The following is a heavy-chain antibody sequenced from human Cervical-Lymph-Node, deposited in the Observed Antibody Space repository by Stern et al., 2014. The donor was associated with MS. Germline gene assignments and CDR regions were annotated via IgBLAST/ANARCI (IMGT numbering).Heavy chain of an antibody. CDR1: GFTFTSCY. D-gene: IGHD4-17*01. Sequence: VHLVESGAEVRRPGASVKVACKASGFTFTSCYMHWVRQAPGQGLEWMGWINANSGGTNSAQKFQGRVTMTRDTSISTVYMDLTGLTSDDTAIYYCARDMSTVTTPYFDYWGQGTLVTVPS. V-gene: IGHV1-2*02. CDR3: ARDMSTVTTPYFDY. J-gene: IGHJ4*02. CDR2: INANSGGT.